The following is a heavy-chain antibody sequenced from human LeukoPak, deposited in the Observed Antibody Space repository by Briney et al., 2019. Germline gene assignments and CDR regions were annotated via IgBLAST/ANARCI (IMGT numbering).Heavy chain of an antibody. CDR2: IYYSGST. CDR3: ARQSIDHFDY. CDR1: GGSISSYY. Sequence: LETLSLTCTVSGGSISSYYWSWIRQPPGKGLEWIGYIYYSGSTNYNPSLKSRVTISVDTSKNQFSLKLSSVTAADTAVYYCARQSIDHFDYWGQGTLVTVSS. D-gene: IGHD2-21*01. V-gene: IGHV4-59*08. J-gene: IGHJ4*02.